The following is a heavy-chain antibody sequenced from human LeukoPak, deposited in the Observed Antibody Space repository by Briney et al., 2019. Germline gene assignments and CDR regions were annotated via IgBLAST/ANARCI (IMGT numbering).Heavy chain of an antibody. Sequence: GGSLRLSCAASGFFFSSYWMYWVRQAPGKGLVWVARIYSDGSSKNYADSVKGRFTISRDNSKNTLYLQMNSLRAEDTAVYYCARGLYYYGSGGNWCHPWGQGTVVTVSS. J-gene: IGHJ5*02. CDR2: IYSDGSSK. CDR1: GFFFSSYW. V-gene: IGHV3-74*01. CDR3: ARGLYYYGSGGNWCHP. D-gene: IGHD3-10*01.